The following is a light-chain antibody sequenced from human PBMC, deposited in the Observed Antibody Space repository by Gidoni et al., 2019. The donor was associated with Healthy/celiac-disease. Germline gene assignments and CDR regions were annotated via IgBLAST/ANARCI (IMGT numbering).Light chain of an antibody. CDR3: QVWDSSSDHPDVV. Sequence: SYVLTQPPSVSEAPGQTARITCGGNNIGSKSVHWYQQKPGQAPVLVVYDDSERPSGIPERFSGSNSGNTATLTISRVEAGDEADYYCQVWDSSSDHPDVVFGGGTKLTVL. CDR1: NIGSKS. J-gene: IGLJ2*01. V-gene: IGLV3-21*02. CDR2: DDS.